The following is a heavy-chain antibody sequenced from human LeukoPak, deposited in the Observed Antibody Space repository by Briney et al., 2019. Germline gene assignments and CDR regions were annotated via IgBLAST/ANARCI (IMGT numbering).Heavy chain of an antibody. CDR1: GGSISSRSYY. V-gene: IGHV4-39*01. D-gene: IGHD2-15*01. CDR2: IYYSGST. CDR3: ASFYCSGGSCYQYYYYYYMDV. J-gene: IGHJ6*03. Sequence: SETLSLTCTGSGGSISSRSYYWGWLRQPPGKGREWNGIIYYSGSTYSNPSLKSRVTISVDTTKNQFSLKLSSVTAAETAVYYCASFYCSGGSCYQYYYYYYMDVWGKGTTVTISS.